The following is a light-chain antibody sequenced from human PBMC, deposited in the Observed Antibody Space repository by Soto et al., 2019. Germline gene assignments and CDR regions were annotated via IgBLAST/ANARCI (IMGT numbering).Light chain of an antibody. CDR1: QGISSA. CDR2: DAS. V-gene: IGKV1-13*02. J-gene: IGKJ5*01. CDR3: QQLYTLTFT. Sequence: AIQLTQSPSSLSASVGYSVTITCRASQGISSALAWYQKTQGRAPKLLIYDASTLASGVPSRLSGSRSGTDLTITVSSMKNEDFAAYHCQQLYTLTFTFGQGTRLEIK.